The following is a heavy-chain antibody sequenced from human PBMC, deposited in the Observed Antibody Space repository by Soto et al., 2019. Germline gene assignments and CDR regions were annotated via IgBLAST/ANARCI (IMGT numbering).Heavy chain of an antibody. V-gene: IGHV1-69*12. Sequence: QVQLVQSGAEVKKPGSSVKVSCKASGGTFSSYAISWVRQAPGQGLEWMGGIIPIFGTANYAQKFQGRVTITAHESTSTGYMEMSSLRSEDTGVYYCAREGVVTGYNWFDPWGQGNLVTVSS. CDR3: AREGVVTGYNWFDP. J-gene: IGHJ5*02. CDR2: IIPIFGTA. D-gene: IGHD1-20*01. CDR1: GGTFSSYA.